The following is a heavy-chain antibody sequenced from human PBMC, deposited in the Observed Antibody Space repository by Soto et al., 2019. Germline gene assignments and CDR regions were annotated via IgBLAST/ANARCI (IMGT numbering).Heavy chain of an antibody. Sequence: EVQLLESGGGLVQPGGSLRLSCAASGFTFSSYAMSWVRQAPGKGLEWVSAISGSGGSTYYADSVKGRFTIYRDNSKNTLYLQMNSLRAEDTAVYYCAKVSWNDGGFDPWGQGTLVTVSS. V-gene: IGHV3-23*01. D-gene: IGHD1-1*01. CDR2: ISGSGGST. CDR3: AKVSWNDGGFDP. CDR1: GFTFSSYA. J-gene: IGHJ5*02.